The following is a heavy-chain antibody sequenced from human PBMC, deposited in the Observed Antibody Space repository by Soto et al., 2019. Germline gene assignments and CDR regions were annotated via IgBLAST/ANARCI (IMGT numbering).Heavy chain of an antibody. Sequence: PSETLSLTCAVSGGSISSGGYSWSWIRQPPGKGLEWIGYIYHSGSTYYNPSLKSRVTISVDRSKNQFSLKLSSVTAADTAVYYCARVPIYYDFWSGYLASYYYYGMDVWGQGTTVTVSS. CDR3: ARVPIYYDFWSGYLASYYYYGMDV. D-gene: IGHD3-3*01. V-gene: IGHV4-30-2*01. CDR2: IYHSGST. CDR1: GGSISSGGYS. J-gene: IGHJ6*02.